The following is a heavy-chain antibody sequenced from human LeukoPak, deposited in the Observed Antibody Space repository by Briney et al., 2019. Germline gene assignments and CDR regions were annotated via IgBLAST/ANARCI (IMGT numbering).Heavy chain of an antibody. D-gene: IGHD3-16*01. Sequence: PGGSLRLSCAASGFTFITYGMHWVRQAPGKGLEWVAVISYDGSNKYYADSVKGRFTISRDNSKNTLYLQMNNLRAEDTAVYYCASNRLSGYGPSPFDYWGQGTLVTVSS. V-gene: IGHV3-30*03. CDR1: GFTFITYG. J-gene: IGHJ4*02. CDR3: ASNRLSGYGPSPFDY. CDR2: ISYDGSNK.